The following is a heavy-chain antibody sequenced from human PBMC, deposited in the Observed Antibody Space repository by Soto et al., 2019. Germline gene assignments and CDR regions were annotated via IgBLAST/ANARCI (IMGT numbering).Heavy chain of an antibody. CDR3: ARESGSSPYLDY. D-gene: IGHD1-26*01. CDR1: GGSIGSYH. V-gene: IGHV4-59*01. Sequence: QVQLQESGPGLVKPSATLSLTFTVSGGSIGSYHWTWIRQPPGKGLEWSGYIYYTGTTYYGPSPKSQPTISVDTSINQFSLKLSSVTSADTAVYYCARESGSSPYLDYWGQGTLVTVSS. CDR2: IYYTGTT. J-gene: IGHJ4*02.